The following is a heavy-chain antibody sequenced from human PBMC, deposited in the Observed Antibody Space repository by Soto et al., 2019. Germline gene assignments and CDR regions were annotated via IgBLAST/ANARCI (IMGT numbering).Heavy chain of an antibody. Sequence: PSETLSLTCTVSGGSISSYYWSWLRQPPGKGLEWIGHTYTSGSTNHNPSPKRRVTISVDTSRNQFSLKLSSVTAADTAVYYCARARSGVWSGYYSYYYYGMDVWGQGTTFTVSS. D-gene: IGHD3-3*01. V-gene: IGHV4-59*01. CDR3: ARARSGVWSGYYSYYYYGMDV. J-gene: IGHJ6*02. CDR1: GGSISSYY. CDR2: TYTSGST.